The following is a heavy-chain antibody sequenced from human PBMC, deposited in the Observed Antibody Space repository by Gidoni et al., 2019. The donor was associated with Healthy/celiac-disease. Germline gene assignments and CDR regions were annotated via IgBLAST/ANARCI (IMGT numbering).Heavy chain of an antibody. D-gene: IGHD1-26*01. Sequence: QVQLVESGGGVVQPGRSLRLSCAASGFTFSSYGMHWVRQAPGKGLEWVAVISYDGSNKYYADSVKGRFTISRDNPKNTLYLQMNSLRAEDTAVYYCARESGSWAYYYYYYMDVWGKGTTVTVSS. CDR3: ARESGSWAYYYYYYMDV. J-gene: IGHJ6*03. CDR1: GFTFSSYG. CDR2: ISYDGSNK. V-gene: IGHV3-30*03.